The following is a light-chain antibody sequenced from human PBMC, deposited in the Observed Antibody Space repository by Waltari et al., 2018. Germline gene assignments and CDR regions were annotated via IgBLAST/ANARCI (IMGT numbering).Light chain of an antibody. Sequence: DVVMTQSPLSLSVTLGQSASISCRSSQSLLFSNGYHYLECYVQKPGQSPQLLIYLASNRDSGVPDRFGGSGSGTDFTLKISRVEAEDVGIYYCMQGIQTPRAFGPGTKVDIK. V-gene: IGKV2-28*01. CDR2: LAS. CDR1: QSLLFSNGYHY. J-gene: IGKJ3*01. CDR3: MQGIQTPRA.